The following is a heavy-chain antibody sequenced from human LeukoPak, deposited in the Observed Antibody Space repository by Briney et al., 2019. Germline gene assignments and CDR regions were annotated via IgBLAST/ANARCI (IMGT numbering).Heavy chain of an antibody. V-gene: IGHV3-33*01. D-gene: IGHD3-9*01. CDR1: GLTFSNYG. CDR3: ARDLDSSFDI. Sequence: PGGSLRLSRAASGLTFSNYGMHWVRQAPGKGLEWVAVIGYDGSDKYYADSVKGRFTISRDNSKNTLYLQMNSLGAEDTAVYYCARDLDSSFDIWGQGTMVTVSS. J-gene: IGHJ3*02. CDR2: IGYDGSDK.